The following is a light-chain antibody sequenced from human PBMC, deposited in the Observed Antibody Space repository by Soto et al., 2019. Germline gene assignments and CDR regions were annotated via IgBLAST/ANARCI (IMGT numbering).Light chain of an antibody. J-gene: IGLJ3*02. CDR2: EVS. V-gene: IGLV2-8*01. CDR3: SSYAGSNNLNWV. CDR1: SSDVGGYNY. Sequence: QSALTQPPSASGSPGKSVTISCTGTSSDVGGYNYVSWYQQHPGKAPKLMIYEVSKRPSGVPDRFSGSKSGNTASLTVSGLQAEDEADYYCSSYAGSNNLNWVFGGGTKVTVL.